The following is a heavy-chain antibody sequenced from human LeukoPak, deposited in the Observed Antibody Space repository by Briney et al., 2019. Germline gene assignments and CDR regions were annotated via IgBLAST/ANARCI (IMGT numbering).Heavy chain of an antibody. Sequence: PGVSLRLSCAASGFTFSKAWMTWVRQVPGKGLEWVARIKSKIDGGTTDYAAPMKGRVTISRDDSSNTLYLQMNSLKTEDTAMYYCTTEGYCSGGSCYSFDYWGQGTLVTVSS. CDR3: TTEGYCSGGSCYSFDY. CDR1: GFTFSKAW. V-gene: IGHV3-15*01. J-gene: IGHJ4*02. D-gene: IGHD2-15*01. CDR2: IKSKIDGGTT.